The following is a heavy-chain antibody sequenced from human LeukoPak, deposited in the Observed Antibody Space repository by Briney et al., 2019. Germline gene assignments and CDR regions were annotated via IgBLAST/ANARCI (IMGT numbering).Heavy chain of an antibody. Sequence: SETLSLTCTVSGGSISSYYWSWIRQPPGKGLEWIGYIYYLGSTNYNPSLKSRVTISIDTSKNQFFLKLSSVTAADTAVYYCARDHHYYDSSGYSVANYYYMDVWGKGTTVTVSS. D-gene: IGHD3-22*01. CDR3: ARDHHYYDSSGYSVANYYYMDV. J-gene: IGHJ6*03. CDR1: GGSISSYY. V-gene: IGHV4-59*01. CDR2: IYYLGST.